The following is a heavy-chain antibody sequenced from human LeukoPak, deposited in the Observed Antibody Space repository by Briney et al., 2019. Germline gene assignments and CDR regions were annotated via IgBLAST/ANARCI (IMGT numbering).Heavy chain of an antibody. D-gene: IGHD6-13*01. CDR2: ISAYNGNT. CDR3: ARTSSWYYYYYMDV. Sequence: ASVKVSCKASGYTSTSYGISWVRQAPGQGLEWMGWISAYNGNTNYAQKLQGRVTMTTDTSTSTAYMELRSLRSDDTAVYYCARTSSWYYYYYMDVWGKGTTVTVSS. V-gene: IGHV1-18*01. CDR1: GYTSTSYG. J-gene: IGHJ6*03.